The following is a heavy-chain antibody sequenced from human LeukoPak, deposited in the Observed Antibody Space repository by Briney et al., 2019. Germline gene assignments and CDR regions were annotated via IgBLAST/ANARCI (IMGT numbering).Heavy chain of an antibody. D-gene: IGHD6-19*01. CDR3: ARDLEQWLVTAFVY. Sequence: ASVKVSCKASGYTFTSYGISWVRQAPGQGLEWMGWISAYNGNTNYAQKLQGRVTMTTDTPTSTAYMELRSLRSDDTAVYYCARDLEQWLVTAFVYWGQGTLVTVSS. CDR1: GYTFTSYG. J-gene: IGHJ4*02. V-gene: IGHV1-18*01. CDR2: ISAYNGNT.